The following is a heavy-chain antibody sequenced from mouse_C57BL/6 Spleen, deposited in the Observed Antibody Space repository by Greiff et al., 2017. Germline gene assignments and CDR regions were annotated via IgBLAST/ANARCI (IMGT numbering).Heavy chain of an antibody. J-gene: IGHJ1*03. V-gene: IGHV1-81*01. CDR1: GYTFTSYG. CDR3: AREEDYYGSERYFDV. D-gene: IGHD1-1*01. CDR2: IYPRSGNA. Sequence: QVQLKQSGAELARPGASVKLSCKASGYTFTSYGISWVKQRTGQGLEWIGEIYPRSGNAYYNEKFKGKATLTADKSSSTAYMELRSLTSEDSAVYFCAREEDYYGSERYFDVWGTGTTVTVSS.